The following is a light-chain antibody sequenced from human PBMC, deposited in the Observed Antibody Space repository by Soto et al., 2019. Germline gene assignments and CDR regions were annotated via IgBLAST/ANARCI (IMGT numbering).Light chain of an antibody. Sequence: DIQLTQSPSTLSASVVYRVTITCRASQVITGWLAWYQQKPGKAPNLLIYDASNVQSGVPPRFSGSGSGTEFTLTISSLQPDDFATYYCQQYESYWTFGQGTKVDIK. CDR2: DAS. J-gene: IGKJ1*01. CDR3: QQYESYWT. CDR1: QVITGW. V-gene: IGKV1-5*01.